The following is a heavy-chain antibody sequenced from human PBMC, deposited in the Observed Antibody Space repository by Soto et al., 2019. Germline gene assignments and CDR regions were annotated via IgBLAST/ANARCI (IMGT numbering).Heavy chain of an antibody. D-gene: IGHD2-2*01. CDR3: ASLYCSSTSCYLFDY. J-gene: IGHJ4*02. CDR2: IYYSGST. CDR1: GGSISSSSYY. V-gene: IGHV4-39*01. Sequence: SETLSLTCTVSGGSISSSSYYWGWISQPPGKGLEWIGSIYYSGSTYYNPSLKSRVTISVDTSKNQFSLKLSSVTAADTAVYYCASLYCSSTSCYLFDYWGQGTLVTVSS.